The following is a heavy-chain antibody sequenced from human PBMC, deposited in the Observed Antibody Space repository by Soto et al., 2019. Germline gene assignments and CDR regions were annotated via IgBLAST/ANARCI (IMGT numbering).Heavy chain of an antibody. CDR1: GYIFTTYD. J-gene: IGHJ4*02. D-gene: IGHD7-27*01. CDR3: ARNRRETGDFDY. V-gene: IGHV1-8*01. Sequence: QVQLVQSGAEVKKPGASVKVSCKASGYIFTTYDINWMRQATGQGLEWMGWMNPNSGNTGYAQKFQGRVTMTRDTSMNTAYMDLSSLRHEDTAVYYSARNRRETGDFDYWGQGTLVTVSS. CDR2: MNPNSGNT.